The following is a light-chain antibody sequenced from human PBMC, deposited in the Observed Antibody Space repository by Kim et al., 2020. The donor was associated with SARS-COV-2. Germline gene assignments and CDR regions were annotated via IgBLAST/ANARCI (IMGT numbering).Light chain of an antibody. CDR3: QVWDSSSDHRV. V-gene: IGLV3-21*04. CDR2: YDS. Sequence: APGKTARITCGGNNIGSKSVHWYQQKPGQAPVLVIYYDSDRPSGIPERFSGSNSGNTANLTISRVEAGDEANYYCQVWDSSSDHRVFGGGTQLTVL. CDR1: NIGSKS. J-gene: IGLJ3*02.